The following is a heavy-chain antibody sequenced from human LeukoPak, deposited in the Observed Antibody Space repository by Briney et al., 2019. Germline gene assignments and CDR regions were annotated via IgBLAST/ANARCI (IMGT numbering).Heavy chain of an antibody. Sequence: GSVKVSCKASGYTFINYAMHWVRQAPGQRLEWMGWINAGNGNTKFSQKFQGRVTITRDTSASTAYMQLSSLRSEDTAVYYCARDRGYSDGSSDIWGQGTMVTVSS. V-gene: IGHV1-3*01. CDR2: INAGNGNT. CDR1: GYTFINYA. D-gene: IGHD5-18*01. CDR3: ARDRGYSDGSSDI. J-gene: IGHJ3*02.